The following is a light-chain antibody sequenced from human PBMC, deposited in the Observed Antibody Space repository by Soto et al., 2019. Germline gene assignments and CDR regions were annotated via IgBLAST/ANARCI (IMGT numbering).Light chain of an antibody. J-gene: IGKJ1*01. CDR1: QSITSY. V-gene: IGKV1-39*01. CDR2: AAS. CDR3: QQSDTIPWT. Sequence: DIQMTQSPSSLSASVGDRVTITCRATQSITSYLNWYQQKPGKAPKLLIYAASSLQSGVPSRFSGGGSGTDFTLTISSLQPEDFATYYCQQSDTIPWTFGQGTKVDI.